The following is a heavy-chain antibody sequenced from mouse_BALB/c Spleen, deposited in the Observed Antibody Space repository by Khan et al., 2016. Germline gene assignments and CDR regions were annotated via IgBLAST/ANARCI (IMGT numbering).Heavy chain of an antibody. D-gene: IGHD1-1*01. J-gene: IGHJ1*01. CDR2: INTYTGEP. Sequence: QIQLVQSGPELKKPGETVKISCKASGYTFTNYGMNRVKQAPGKDLKWMGWINTYTGEPTYADDFKGRFAFSLETSASPAYLQTNNLRNEGGATYFCARCRYYYGSSKYLEVWGAGTTVTVSS. V-gene: IGHV9-1*02. CDR1: GYTFTNYG. CDR3: ARCRYYYGSSKYLEV.